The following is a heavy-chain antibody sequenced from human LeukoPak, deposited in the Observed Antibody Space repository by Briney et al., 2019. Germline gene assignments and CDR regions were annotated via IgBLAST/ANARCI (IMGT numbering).Heavy chain of an antibody. CDR2: IKSNTDGGTT. CDR1: GFTFSNAW. J-gene: IGHJ4*02. Sequence: PGGSLRLSCSASGFTFSNAWMSWVRQAPGKGLEWVGRIKSNTDGGTTEYAAPVKGRFTISRDDSKNTLYLQMNSLKTEDTAVYYCAREPSSGWRDDLDYWGQGTLVTVSS. D-gene: IGHD6-19*01. CDR3: AREPSSGWRDDLDY. V-gene: IGHV3-15*01.